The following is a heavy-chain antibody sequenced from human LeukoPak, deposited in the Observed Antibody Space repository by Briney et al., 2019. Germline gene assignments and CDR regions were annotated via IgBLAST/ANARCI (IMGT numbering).Heavy chain of an antibody. CDR3: ARDRVDEEWLVYY. V-gene: IGHV3-33*01. D-gene: IGHD6-19*01. Sequence: GGSLRLSCAASGFTSSSYGMHWVRQAPGKGLEWVAVIWYDGSNKYYADSVKGRFTISRDNAKNSLYLQMNSLRAEDTAVYYCARDRVDEEWLVYYWGQGTLVTVSS. CDR1: GFTSSSYG. CDR2: IWYDGSNK. J-gene: IGHJ4*02.